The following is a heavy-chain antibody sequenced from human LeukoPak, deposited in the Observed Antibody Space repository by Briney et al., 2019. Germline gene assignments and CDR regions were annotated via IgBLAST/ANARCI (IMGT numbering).Heavy chain of an antibody. Sequence: GGSLRLSCAASGFAFNTYAMHWVRQAPGQGLEWVALIWHDGSHKFYSNSVRGQFTISRDNSKNTVSLQINNLSPEDTAVYYVARAIFGSGTYPDFWGEGTLGTVSS. CDR3: ARAIFGSGTYPDF. CDR2: IWHDGSHK. V-gene: IGHV3-33*01. D-gene: IGHD3-10*01. CDR1: GFAFNTYA. J-gene: IGHJ4*02.